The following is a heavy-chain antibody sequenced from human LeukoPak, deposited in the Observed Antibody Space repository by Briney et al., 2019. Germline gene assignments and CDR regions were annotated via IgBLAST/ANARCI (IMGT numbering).Heavy chain of an antibody. V-gene: IGHV3-21*01. D-gene: IGHD4-17*01. Sequence: GGSLRLSCAASGFTFSSYSMNWVRQAPGKGLEWVSSISSSSSYIYYADSVKGRFTISRDNAKNSLYLQMNSLRAEDTAVYYCARDRFYGDNESPIGAFDIWGQGTMVTVSS. J-gene: IGHJ3*02. CDR3: ARDRFYGDNESPIGAFDI. CDR1: GFTFSSYS. CDR2: ISSSSSYI.